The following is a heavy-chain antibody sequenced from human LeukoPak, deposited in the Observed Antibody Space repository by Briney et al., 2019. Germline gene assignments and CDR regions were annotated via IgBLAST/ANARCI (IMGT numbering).Heavy chain of an antibody. D-gene: IGHD4-23*01. CDR3: AKLGGNSNFYYYYMDV. J-gene: IGHJ6*03. CDR1: GFTFSSYA. CDR2: ISGGSGST. Sequence: GGSLRLSCAASGFTFSSYAMSWVRQDPGKGLEWVSTISGGSGSTFFADSVKGRFTISRDNSKGTLYLQMNSLRAEDTAVYSCAKLGGNSNFYYYYMDVWGKGTTVTVSS. V-gene: IGHV3-23*01.